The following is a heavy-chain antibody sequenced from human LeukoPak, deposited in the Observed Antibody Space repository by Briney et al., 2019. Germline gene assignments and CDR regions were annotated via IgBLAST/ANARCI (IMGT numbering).Heavy chain of an antibody. J-gene: IGHJ6*02. CDR3: AKEHYGIVTGYSTHALDV. Sequence: GGSLRLSCAASGFTFSSYGMHWVRQAPGKGLEWVAVISYDGSKKYYADSVKGRFTISRDNSKNTVDLQMNSLRAEDTAVFYCAKEHYGIVTGYSTHALDVWGQGTTVTVSS. V-gene: IGHV3-30*18. D-gene: IGHD3-9*01. CDR1: GFTFSSYG. CDR2: ISYDGSKK.